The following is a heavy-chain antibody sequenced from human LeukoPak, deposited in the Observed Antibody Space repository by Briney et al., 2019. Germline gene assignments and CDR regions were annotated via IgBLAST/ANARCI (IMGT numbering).Heavy chain of an antibody. J-gene: IGHJ4*02. CDR2: ISGSGTTT. V-gene: IGHV3-23*01. CDR1: GFTFSSYA. D-gene: IGHD2-21*02. CDR3: AKVYYSCGGDCVGPLHY. Sequence: PGGSLRLSCVGSGFTFSSYAMSWVRQAPGKGLEWVSVISGSGTTTLYADSVKGRLTISRDNPKNTLYLQMSSLRVEDTAMYYCAKVYYSCGGDCVGPLHYWGQGTLVTVSS.